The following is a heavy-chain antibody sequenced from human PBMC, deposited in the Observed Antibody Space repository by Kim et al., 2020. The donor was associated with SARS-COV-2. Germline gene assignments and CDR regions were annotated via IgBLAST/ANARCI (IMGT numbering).Heavy chain of an antibody. CDR3: ALKGELRFLEWTFDY. CDR1: GGTFSSYA. Sequence: SVKVSCKASGGTFSSYAISWVRQAPGQGLEWMGGIIPIFGTANYAQKFQGRVTITADESTSTAYMELSSLRSEDTAVYYCALKGELRFLEWTFDYWGQGTLVTVSS. CDR2: IIPIFGTA. V-gene: IGHV1-69*13. D-gene: IGHD3-3*01. J-gene: IGHJ4*02.